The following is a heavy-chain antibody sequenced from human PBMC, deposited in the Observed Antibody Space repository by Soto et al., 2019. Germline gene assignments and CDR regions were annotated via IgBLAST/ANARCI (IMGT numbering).Heavy chain of an antibody. CDR2: IYYSGST. CDR1: GGSISSGDYY. CDR3: ARVMTTSDYYYYGMDV. V-gene: IGHV4-30-4*01. Sequence: PSETLSLTCTVSGGSISSGDYYWSWIRQPPGKGLEWIGYIYYSGSTYYNPSLKSRVTISVDTSKNQFSLKLSSVTAADTAVYYCARVMTTSDYYYYGMDVWGQGTTVTVSS. D-gene: IGHD4-4*01. J-gene: IGHJ6*02.